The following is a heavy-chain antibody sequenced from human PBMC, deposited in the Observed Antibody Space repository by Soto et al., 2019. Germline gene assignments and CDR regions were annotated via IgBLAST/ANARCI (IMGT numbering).Heavy chain of an antibody. CDR1: GYTFGNYD. J-gene: IGHJ5*02. V-gene: IGHV1-8*01. CDR3: ARGRHCNSSFCLLENYFDP. CDR2: LNPITGHT. D-gene: IGHD1-1*01. Sequence: QVQLVQSGAEVKRPGASVKVSCKTSGYTFGNYDINWVRQATGQGLEWMGYLNPITGHTDYEDKFRGRVALTRDTSVSTAYMELRGLRSDDTAVYYCARGRHCNSSFCLLENYFDPWGQGTLVTVSS.